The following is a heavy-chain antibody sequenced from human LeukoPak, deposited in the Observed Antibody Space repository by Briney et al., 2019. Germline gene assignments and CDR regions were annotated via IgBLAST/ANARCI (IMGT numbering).Heavy chain of an antibody. D-gene: IGHD2-15*01. V-gene: IGHV3-30*02. CDR2: IRYDGSNK. CDR3: AKMGYCSGGSCSDY. Sequence: GGSLRLSCAASGFIFSSYGMHWVRQAPGKGLEWVAFIRYDGSNKYYADSVKGRFTISRDNSKNTLYLQMNSLRAEDTAVYYCAKMGYCSGGSCSDYWGQGTLVTVSS. J-gene: IGHJ4*02. CDR1: GFIFSSYG.